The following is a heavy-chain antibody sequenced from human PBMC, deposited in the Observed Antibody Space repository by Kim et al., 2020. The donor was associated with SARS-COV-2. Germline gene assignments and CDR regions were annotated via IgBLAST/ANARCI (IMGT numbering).Heavy chain of an antibody. CDR2: VNYDGST. D-gene: IGHD2-15*01. CDR1: GGSMRNSH. V-gene: IGHV4-59*03. CDR3: AGYIVGAGGRGY. J-gene: IGHJ4*02. Sequence: SETLSLTCTVSGGSMRNSHWSWIRQPPGKGLEWIGYVNYDGSTNYSPSLKSRVAISIDTSKNQLSLKLNSVTAADTAVFYCAGYIVGAGGRGYWGQGILVTVSS.